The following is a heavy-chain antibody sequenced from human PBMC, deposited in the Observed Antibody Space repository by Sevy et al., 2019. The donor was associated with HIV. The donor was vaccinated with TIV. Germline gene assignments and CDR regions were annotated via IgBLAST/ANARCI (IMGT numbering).Heavy chain of an antibody. CDR2: IKSKTDGGTI. J-gene: IGHJ6*02. Sequence: GGSLRLSCAASGFTFSHAWMSWVRQAPGKGLEWVGRIKSKTDGGTIDNVAPVKGRFTIGRNNSKKTLYLQLNSLKSEATAVYYCTFDGIWNVGNNYYDGMDVWGQGTTVTVSS. V-gene: IGHV3-15*01. CDR3: TFDGIWNVGNNYYDGMDV. D-gene: IGHD1-1*01. CDR1: GFTFSHAW.